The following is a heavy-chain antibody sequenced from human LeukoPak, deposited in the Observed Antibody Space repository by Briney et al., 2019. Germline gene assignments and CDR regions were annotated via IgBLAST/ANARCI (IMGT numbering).Heavy chain of an antibody. D-gene: IGHD4-11*01. CDR3: AREVTTDAGNLDY. CDR1: GFTFSSYS. J-gene: IGHJ4*02. V-gene: IGHV3-21*01. Sequence: GGSLRLSCAASGFTFSSYSMNWVRQAPGKGLEWVSSISSSSSYIYYADSVKGRFPISRDNAKNSLYLQMNSLRAEDTAVYYCAREVTTDAGNLDYWGQGTLVTVSS. CDR2: ISSSSSYI.